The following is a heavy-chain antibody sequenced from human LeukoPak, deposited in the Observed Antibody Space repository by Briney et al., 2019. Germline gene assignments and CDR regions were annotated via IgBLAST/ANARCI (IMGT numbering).Heavy chain of an antibody. Sequence: GGSLRLSCAASGFTFSSYSMNWVRQAPGKGLEGVSSISSSSSYIYYADSVKGRFTISRDNAKTSLYLQMNSLRAEDTAVYYCARVYTGGKGFDPWGQGTLVTVSS. CDR1: GFTFSSYS. V-gene: IGHV3-21*01. D-gene: IGHD2-2*02. CDR3: ARVYTGGKGFDP. CDR2: ISSSSSYI. J-gene: IGHJ5*02.